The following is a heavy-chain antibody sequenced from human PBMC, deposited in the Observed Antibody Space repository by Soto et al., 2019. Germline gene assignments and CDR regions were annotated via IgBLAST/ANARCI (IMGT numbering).Heavy chain of an antibody. J-gene: IGHJ4*02. Sequence: QVQLVESGGGVVQPGRSLRLSCAASGFTFRSNGMHWVRQAPGKGLEWVATIWYDSSNKYYADSVKGRFTISRDNSKNKVYLHMNNLRAEDTGIYYCAKEGNIGSSSWYYFDYWGQGTLVTVSS. CDR1: GFTFRSNG. V-gene: IGHV3-33*06. D-gene: IGHD6-13*01. CDR3: AKEGNIGSSSWYYFDY. CDR2: IWYDSSNK.